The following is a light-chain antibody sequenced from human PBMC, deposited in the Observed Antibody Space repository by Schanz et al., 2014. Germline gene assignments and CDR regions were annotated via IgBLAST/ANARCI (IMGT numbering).Light chain of an antibody. J-gene: IGKJ1*01. CDR3: QQRSNWHTWT. V-gene: IGKV3-11*01. CDR2: DAS. Sequence: PGERATLSCRASQSFDSFLVWYQQKPGQAPRLLIYDASNRATGIPARFSGSGSGTDFTLTISSLEPEDFAVYYCQQRSNWHTWTFGQGTKVEIK. CDR1: QSFDSF.